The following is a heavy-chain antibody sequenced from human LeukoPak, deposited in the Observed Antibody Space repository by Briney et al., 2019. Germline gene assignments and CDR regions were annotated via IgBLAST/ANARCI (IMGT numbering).Heavy chain of an antibody. CDR3: ARANYGSGSNYYYGLDV. J-gene: IGHJ6*02. CDR2: IYISGNT. D-gene: IGHD3-10*01. Sequence: GGSLRLSCAASGFIVSNNYMNWVRQAPGKGLEWVSIIYISGNTYYADSVKGRFTISRDNSKNTLYLQINSLRAEDTAVYYCARANYGSGSNYYYGLDVWGQGTTVTVSS. CDR1: GFIVSNNY. V-gene: IGHV3-53*01.